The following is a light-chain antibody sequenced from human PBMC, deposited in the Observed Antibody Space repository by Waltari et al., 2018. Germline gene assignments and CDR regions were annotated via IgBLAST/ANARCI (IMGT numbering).Light chain of an antibody. CDR1: TLAHNV. CDR3: QTWDGTSAV. CDR2: EDK. Sequence: SYEATQPLSVSASPRQTARITSSVDTLAHNVASWYQQKPGQSPVVVIYEDKRRPSGLSERFSGSNSGNTATLTISGTQAVDEADYYCQTWDGTSAVFGGGTKLIVL. J-gene: IGLJ2*01. V-gene: IGLV3-1*01.